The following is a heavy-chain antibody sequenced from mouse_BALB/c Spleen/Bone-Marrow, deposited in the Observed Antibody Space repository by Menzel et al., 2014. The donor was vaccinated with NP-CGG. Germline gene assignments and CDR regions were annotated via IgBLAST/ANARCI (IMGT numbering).Heavy chain of an antibody. CDR3: ARKRLTGTSYWYFDV. D-gene: IGHD4-1*01. CDR2: ISTYYGNT. J-gene: IGHJ1*01. Sequence: QVQLQQSGPELVRPGVSVKISCKGSDYTFTDYAMHWVKQSHAKSLEWIGVISTYYGNTNYNQKFKGKATMTVDKSSSTAYMELARLTSEDSAIYYCARKRLTGTSYWYFDVWGAGTTVTVSS. V-gene: IGHV1-67*01. CDR1: DYTFTDYA.